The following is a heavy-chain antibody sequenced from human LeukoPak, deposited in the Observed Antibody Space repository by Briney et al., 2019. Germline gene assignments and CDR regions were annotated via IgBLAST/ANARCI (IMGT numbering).Heavy chain of an antibody. CDR1: GFIVSTNY. D-gene: IGHD1-26*01. Sequence: GGSLRLSCAASGFIVSTNYMSWVRQAPGKGLEWVSVIYSGGTTYYVDSVKGRFTVSRDNSKNTLYLQMNSLRAEDTAVYYCARMEQGNFFDYWGQGTLATVSS. CDR3: ARMEQGNFFDY. CDR2: IYSGGTT. J-gene: IGHJ4*02. V-gene: IGHV3-53*01.